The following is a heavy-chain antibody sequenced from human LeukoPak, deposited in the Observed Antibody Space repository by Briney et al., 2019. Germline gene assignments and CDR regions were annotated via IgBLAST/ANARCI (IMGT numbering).Heavy chain of an antibody. CDR2: IIPIFGTA. V-gene: IGHV1-69*13. J-gene: IGHJ6*03. CDR1: GGTFSSYA. CDR3: ARASKYSSSWYYYYYYYMDV. Sequence: SVKVSCKASGGTFSSYAISWVRQAPGQGLEWMGGIIPIFGTANYAQKFQGRVTITADESTSTAYMELSSLRSEDTAVYYCARASKYSSSWYYYYYYYMDVWGKGTTVTVSS. D-gene: IGHD6-13*01.